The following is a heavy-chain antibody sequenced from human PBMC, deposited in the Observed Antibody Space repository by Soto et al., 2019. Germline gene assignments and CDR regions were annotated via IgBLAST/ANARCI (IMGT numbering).Heavy chain of an antibody. V-gene: IGHV3-23*01. CDR3: AKGRKSSNWFDP. J-gene: IGHJ5*02. Sequence: EVQLLESGGGLVQPGGSLRLSCAASGFTFSSYAMSWVRQAPGKGLEWVSAISGSGGSTYYADSVKGRFTISRDNSKNTLYLQMTSLRAEDTAVYYCAKGRKSSNWFDPWGQGTLVTVSS. CDR1: GFTFSSYA. CDR2: ISGSGGST.